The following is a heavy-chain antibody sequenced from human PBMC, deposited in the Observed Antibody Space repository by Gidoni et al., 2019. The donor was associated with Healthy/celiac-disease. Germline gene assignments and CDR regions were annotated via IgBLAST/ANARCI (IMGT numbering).Heavy chain of an antibody. D-gene: IGHD3-22*01. Sequence: EVQLVESGGGLVKPGGSLRLSCAASGFTFRSYSMNWVRQAPGKGLEWVSSISSSSSYIYYADSVKGRFTISRDNAKNSLYLQMNSLRAEDTAVYYCARGYHYYDSSGYYLGAFDIWGQGTMVTVSS. J-gene: IGHJ3*02. CDR3: ARGYHYYDSSGYYLGAFDI. CDR2: ISSSSSYI. CDR1: GFTFRSYS. V-gene: IGHV3-21*01.